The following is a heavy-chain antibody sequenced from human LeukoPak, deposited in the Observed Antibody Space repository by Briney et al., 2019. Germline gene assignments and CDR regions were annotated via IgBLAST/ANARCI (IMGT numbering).Heavy chain of an antibody. CDR1: GFTIGPYA. D-gene: IGHD2/OR15-2a*01. CDR3: ATWAFYHNLDV. V-gene: IGHV3-43*02. Sequence: GGALRLSCAASGFTIGPYAMYWVRQGPGRGLEWVSVIKADGSGTFYADSVRGRFTTSRDNSENSLYLQMNSLTREDTALYYCATWAFYHNLDVWGQGTTVIVSS. J-gene: IGHJ6*02. CDR2: IKADGSGT.